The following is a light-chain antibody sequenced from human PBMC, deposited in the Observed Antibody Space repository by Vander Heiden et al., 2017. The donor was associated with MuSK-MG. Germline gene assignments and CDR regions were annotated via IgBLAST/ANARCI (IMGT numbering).Light chain of an antibody. V-gene: IGLV3-21*04. CDR1: NIGSKS. Sequence: SYVLPQPPSVSVAPGKTARITCGGNNIGSKSVHWYQQKPGQAPVLVIYYDSDRPSGIPERFSGSNSGNTATLTISRVEAGDEADYYCQVWDSSSDHRVFGGGTKLTVL. CDR3: QVWDSSSDHRV. J-gene: IGLJ2*01. CDR2: YDS.